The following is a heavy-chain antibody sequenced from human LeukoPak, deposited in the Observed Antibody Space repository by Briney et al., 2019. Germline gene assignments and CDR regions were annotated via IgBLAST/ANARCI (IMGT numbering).Heavy chain of an antibody. Sequence: GAPVKVSCKASGYTFTGYYMHWVRQAPGQGLEWMGWINPNSGGTNYAQKFQGRVTMTRDTSITTAYMELSRLTSDDTAVYYCARTRGGYSYGYPGYFQHWGQGTLVTVSS. J-gene: IGHJ1*01. CDR1: GYTFTGYY. CDR2: INPNSGGT. CDR3: ARTRGGYSYGYPGYFQH. D-gene: IGHD5-18*01. V-gene: IGHV1-2*02.